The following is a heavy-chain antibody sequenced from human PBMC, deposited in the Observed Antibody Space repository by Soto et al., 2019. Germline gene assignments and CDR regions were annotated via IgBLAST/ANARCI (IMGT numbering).Heavy chain of an antibody. V-gene: IGHV3-23*01. CDR2: IKSDGTST. D-gene: IGHD3-16*01. Sequence: PGGSLRLSCVASGFSFDNYGMSWVRQVPGEGLEWVSAIKSDGTSTYYAASVEDRFTISRDNSKNTLYLQLNSLRAEDTAVYYCAQLGLMTFSHKHYFNHWGRGTLVTVSS. J-gene: IGHJ4*02. CDR1: GFSFDNYG. CDR3: AQLGLMTFSHKHYFNH.